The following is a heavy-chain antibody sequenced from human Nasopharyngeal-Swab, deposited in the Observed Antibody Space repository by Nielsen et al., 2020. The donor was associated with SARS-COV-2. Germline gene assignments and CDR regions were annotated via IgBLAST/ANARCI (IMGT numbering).Heavy chain of an antibody. Sequence: GESLKISCAASGFTFSSYGMHWVRQAPGKGLEWVAVISYDGSNKYYADSVKGRFTISRDNSKNTLYLQMNSLRAEDTAVYYCARGGLDSSSWYGYYFDYWGQGTLVTVSS. D-gene: IGHD6-13*01. CDR3: ARGGLDSSSWYGYYFDY. J-gene: IGHJ4*02. CDR2: ISYDGSNK. V-gene: IGHV3-30*03. CDR1: GFTFSSYG.